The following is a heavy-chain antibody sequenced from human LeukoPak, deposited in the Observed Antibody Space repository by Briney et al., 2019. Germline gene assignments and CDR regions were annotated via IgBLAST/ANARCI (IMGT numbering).Heavy chain of an antibody. CDR2: INPNSGDT. CDR3: ARANPLYCSSTTCLFDY. D-gene: IGHD2-2*01. J-gene: IGHJ4*02. V-gene: IGHV1-2*02. Sequence: GASVKVSCKASGYTFTGYYMHWVRQAPGQGFEWMGWINPNSGDTNYAQKFQDRVTMTRDTSISTAHMELSRLRSDDTAVYYCARANPLYCSSTTCLFDYWGQGTLVTVSS. CDR1: GYTFTGYY.